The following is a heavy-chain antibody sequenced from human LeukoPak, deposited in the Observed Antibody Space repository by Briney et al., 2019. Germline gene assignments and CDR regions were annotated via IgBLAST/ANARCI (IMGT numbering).Heavy chain of an antibody. CDR3: ARGPSYSTSLYYYYLYMDV. CDR1: GYTFTSFG. CDR2: ISAYNGHT. V-gene: IGHV1-18*01. D-gene: IGHD4-11*01. J-gene: IGHJ6*03. Sequence: ASVKVSCKASGYTFTSFGISWVRQAPGQGLEWMGWISAYNGHTTYAQNFQGRVTMTTDTSTSTAFMELRSLRSDDTAVYYCARGPSYSTSLYYYYLYMDVWGTGTSVTVSS.